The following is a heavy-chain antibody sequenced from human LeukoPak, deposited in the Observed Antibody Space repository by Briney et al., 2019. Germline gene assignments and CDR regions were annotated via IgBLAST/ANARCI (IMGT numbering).Heavy chain of an antibody. Sequence: ASVKVSCKASGYTFTDCAMHWVRQAPGERLEWMGWINTGKGNTKYSQKFQGRVTITMDTSASTAYMELSSLRSEDTAVYYCARDHVVGLAPFDPWGQGTLVTVSS. CDR3: ARDHVVGLAPFDP. V-gene: IGHV1-3*04. D-gene: IGHD2-15*01. CDR2: INTGKGNT. CDR1: GYTFTDCA. J-gene: IGHJ5*02.